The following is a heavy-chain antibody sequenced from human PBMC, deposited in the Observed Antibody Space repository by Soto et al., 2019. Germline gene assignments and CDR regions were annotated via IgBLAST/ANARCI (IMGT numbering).Heavy chain of an antibody. V-gene: IGHV3-13*01. D-gene: IGHD6-13*01. CDR2: IGTAGDT. J-gene: IGHJ6*02. Sequence: GGSLRLSCAASGFTFSSYDMHWVRQATGKGLEWVSAIGTAGDTYYPGSVKGRFTISRENAKNSLYLQMNSLRAGDTAVYYCARGSRGSSWYCYYYYGMDVWGQGTTVTVSS. CDR3: ARGSRGSSWYCYYYYGMDV. CDR1: GFTFSSYD.